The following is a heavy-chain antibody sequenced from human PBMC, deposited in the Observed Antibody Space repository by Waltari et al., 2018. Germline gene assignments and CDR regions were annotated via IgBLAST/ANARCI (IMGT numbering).Heavy chain of an antibody. Sequence: QVQLQESGPGLVKPSETLSLTCTVSGGSISSYYWSWIRQPAGKGLEWIGRIYTSGSTNYNPSLKSRVTMSVDTSKNQFSLKLSSVTAADTAVYYCARDHPLYSSSWYGEDYWGQGTLVTVSS. CDR1: GGSISSYY. CDR2: IYTSGST. CDR3: ARDHPLYSSSWYGEDY. J-gene: IGHJ4*02. D-gene: IGHD6-13*01. V-gene: IGHV4-4*07.